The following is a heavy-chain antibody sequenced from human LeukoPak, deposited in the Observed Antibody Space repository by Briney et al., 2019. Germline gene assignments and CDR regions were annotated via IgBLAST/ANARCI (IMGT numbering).Heavy chain of an antibody. D-gene: IGHD3-3*01. J-gene: IGHJ5*02. CDR1: GFTFSSYW. V-gene: IGHV3-7*01. CDR3: ARVITIFGVDGGRFDP. Sequence: GGSLRLSCAASGFTFSSYWMSWVRQAPGKGLEWVANIKQDGSEKYYVDSVKGRFTISRDNAKNSLYLQMNSLRAEDTAVYYCARVITIFGVDGGRFDPWGQGTLVTVSS. CDR2: IKQDGSEK.